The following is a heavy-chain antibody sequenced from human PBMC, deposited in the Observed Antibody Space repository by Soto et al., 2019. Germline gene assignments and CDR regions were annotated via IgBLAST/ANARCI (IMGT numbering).Heavy chain of an antibody. Sequence: QVQLVQSGAEVKRAGASVKVSCKASGYTFSSYGLSWVRQAPGQGLEWMGWISDYNGNTHYAQKFQGRVIMTTDTTTRTAHMELGSLRSDDTAVYFCAREGFYSGSGNYSPPRYYGMDVWCQGTTVTVSS. V-gene: IGHV1-18*01. CDR2: ISDYNGNT. J-gene: IGHJ6*02. D-gene: IGHD2-15*01. CDR1: GYTFSSYG. CDR3: AREGFYSGSGNYSPPRYYGMDV.